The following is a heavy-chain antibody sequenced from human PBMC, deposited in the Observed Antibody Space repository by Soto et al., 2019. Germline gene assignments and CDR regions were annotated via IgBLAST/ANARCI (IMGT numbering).Heavy chain of an antibody. CDR2: IKQDGSEK. D-gene: IGHD3-3*01. V-gene: IGHV3-7*03. Sequence: GGSLRLSCAASGFTFSNYWMNWVRQAPGKGLEWVANIKQDGSEKYYVDSVKGRFTISRDNAKNSLDLQMNSLRAEDTAVYYCARLRPPESRFFETTIGYFDYWGQGALVTVSS. CDR1: GFTFSNYW. CDR3: ARLRPPESRFFETTIGYFDY. J-gene: IGHJ4*02.